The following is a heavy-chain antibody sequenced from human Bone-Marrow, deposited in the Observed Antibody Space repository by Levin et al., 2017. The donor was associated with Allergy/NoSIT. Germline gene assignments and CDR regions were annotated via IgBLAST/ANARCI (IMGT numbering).Heavy chain of an antibody. CDR3: VRDRGDFPRYFAY. J-gene: IGHJ4*02. V-gene: IGHV3-48*02. CDR2: ITRSSSTI. Sequence: PGGSLRLSCAASGFSFSSYTMNWVRQAPGKGLEWVSDITRSSSTIYYADSVKGRFTISRDNAKNSLYLQMNSLRDEDTAVYYCVRDRGDFPRYFAYWGQGSPVTVSS. D-gene: IGHD2-21*02. CDR1: GFSFSSYT.